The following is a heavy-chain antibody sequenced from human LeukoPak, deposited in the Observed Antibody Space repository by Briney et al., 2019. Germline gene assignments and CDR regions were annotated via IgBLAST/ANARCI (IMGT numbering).Heavy chain of an antibody. D-gene: IGHD3-10*01. CDR3: ARSITMVRGPSDAFDI. CDR2: IIPILGIA. V-gene: IGHV1-69*04. CDR1: GGTFSSYA. Sequence: ASVKVSCKASGGTFSSYAISWVRQAPGQGLEWMGRIIPILGIADYAQKFQGRVTITADKSTSTAYMELSSLRSEDTAVYYCARSITMVRGPSDAFDIWGEGTMVTVSS. J-gene: IGHJ3*02.